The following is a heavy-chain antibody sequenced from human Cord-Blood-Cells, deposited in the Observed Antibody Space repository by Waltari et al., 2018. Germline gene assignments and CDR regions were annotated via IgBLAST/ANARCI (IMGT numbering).Heavy chain of an antibody. D-gene: IGHD6-6*01. CDR2: IYYSGTT. Sequence: QLQLQESGPGLVKPSETLSLTCTVSGGSIRSRSYYWGWIRQPPGKGLEWIGSIYYSGTTYYNPSLKSRVTISVDTSKNQFSLKLSSVTAADTAVYYCARSRNFDYWGQGTLVTVSS. CDR3: ARSRNFDY. J-gene: IGHJ4*02. V-gene: IGHV4-39*01. CDR1: GGSIRSRSYY.